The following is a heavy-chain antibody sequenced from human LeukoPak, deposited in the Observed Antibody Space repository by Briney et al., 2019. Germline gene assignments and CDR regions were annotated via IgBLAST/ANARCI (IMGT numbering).Heavy chain of an antibody. D-gene: IGHD3-9*01. CDR2: IYSGGST. J-gene: IGHJ6*02. Sequence: GGSLRLSCAASGFTVSSNYMSWVRQAPGKGLEWVSVIYSGGSTYYSDSVKGRFTISRDNSKNTLYLQMNSLRAEDTAVYYCARDRVYDILTGYSSGYYYYYGMDVWGQGTTVTVSS. CDR3: ARDRVYDILTGYSSGYYYYYGMDV. CDR1: GFTVSSNY. V-gene: IGHV3-66*01.